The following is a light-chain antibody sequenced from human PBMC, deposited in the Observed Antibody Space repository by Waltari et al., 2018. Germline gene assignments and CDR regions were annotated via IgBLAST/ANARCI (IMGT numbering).Light chain of an antibody. CDR1: SSNIGAGHD. CDR2: GNN. V-gene: IGLV1-40*01. CDR3: QSFDIRLSGGVV. Sequence: QSVLTQPPSMSGAPGQRVTISCTGSSSNIGAGHDVNWYQVFPGPAPKLLIYGNNNRPSGVPDRFSGSKSDTSASLAIGGLQAEDEADYYCQSFDIRLSGGVVFGGGTKVTVL. J-gene: IGLJ3*02.